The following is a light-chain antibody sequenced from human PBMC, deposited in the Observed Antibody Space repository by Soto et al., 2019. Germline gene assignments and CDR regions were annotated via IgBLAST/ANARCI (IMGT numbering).Light chain of an antibody. Sequence: EILLTQSPGTLPLSPGERATLSYRASQRVSSSYFDWYQQKPGQAPRHLLYGASSWATGIPDRFSGSGSGTDFTLTISRLEPEDFAVYNCQQYGNSLRAFGQGTKVEI. CDR3: QQYGNSLRA. CDR1: QRVSSSY. CDR2: GAS. V-gene: IGKV3-20*01. J-gene: IGKJ1*01.